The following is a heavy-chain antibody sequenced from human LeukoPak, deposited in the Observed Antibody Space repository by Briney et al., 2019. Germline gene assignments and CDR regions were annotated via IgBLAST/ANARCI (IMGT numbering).Heavy chain of an antibody. CDR2: IWYDGSNK. D-gene: IGHD1-1*01. J-gene: IGHJ4*02. CDR3: ANGLEVYYFDY. CDR1: GFTFSSYG. V-gene: IGHV3-33*06. Sequence: GGSLRLSCAASGFTFSSYGMHWVRQAPGKGLEWVAVIWYDGSNKYYADSVKGRFTISRDNSKNTLYLQMNSLRAEDTAVYYCANGLEVYYFDYWGQGTLVTVSS.